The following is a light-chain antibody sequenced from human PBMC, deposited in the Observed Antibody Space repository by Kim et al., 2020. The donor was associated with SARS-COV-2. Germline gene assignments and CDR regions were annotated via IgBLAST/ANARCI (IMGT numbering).Light chain of an antibody. Sequence: ELTQPPSASGTPGQRVTISCSGSTSNIGSNTVNWYQQFPRTAPKLLIYSENERPSGVPDRFSASKSGTSASLAISGLQSEDEADYYCASWDGSLNGVVFGGGTKLTVL. CDR2: SEN. V-gene: IGLV1-44*01. CDR3: ASWDGSLNGVV. J-gene: IGLJ3*02. CDR1: TSNIGSNT.